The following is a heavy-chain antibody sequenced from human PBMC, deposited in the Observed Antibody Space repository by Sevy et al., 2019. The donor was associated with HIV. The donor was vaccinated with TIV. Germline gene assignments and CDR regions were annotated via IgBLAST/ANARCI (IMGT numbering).Heavy chain of an antibody. Sequence: GGYLRLSCAASGFTFSSYSMNWVRQAPGKGLEWVSYISSSSSTIYYADSVKGRFTISRDNAKNSLYLQMNSLRDEDTAVYYCAREGHYYDSSGYPDYWGQGTLVTVSS. CDR2: ISSSSSTI. D-gene: IGHD3-22*01. CDR1: GFTFSSYS. V-gene: IGHV3-48*02. J-gene: IGHJ4*02. CDR3: AREGHYYDSSGYPDY.